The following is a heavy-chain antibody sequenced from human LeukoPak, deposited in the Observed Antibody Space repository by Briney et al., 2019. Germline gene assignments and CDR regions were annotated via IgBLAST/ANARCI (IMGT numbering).Heavy chain of an antibody. J-gene: IGHJ4*02. D-gene: IGHD6-13*01. CDR1: GGSISSYY. CDR3: ARHRRSSSWYYSDY. CDR2: IYYSGST. Sequence: PSETLSLTCTGSGGSISSYYWSWIRQPPGKGLEWIGYIYYSGSTNYNPSLKSRVTISVDTSKNQFSLKLSSVTAADTAVYYCARHRRSSSWYYSDYWGQGTLVTVSS. V-gene: IGHV4-59*08.